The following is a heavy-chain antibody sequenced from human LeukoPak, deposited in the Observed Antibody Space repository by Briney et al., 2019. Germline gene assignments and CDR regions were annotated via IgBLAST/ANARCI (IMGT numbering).Heavy chain of an antibody. D-gene: IGHD5-24*01. CDR1: GFTFSSYG. CDR2: TSYDGTDT. Sequence: PGGSLRLSCAASGFTFSSYGIHWVRQAPGKGLEWVALTSYDGTDTYYADSVKGRFTISRDNTKNTLSLQMNSLRPEDTAVYYCAKERRWQQYYCGSWGQGTLVTVSS. V-gene: IGHV3-30*18. CDR3: AKERRWQQYYCGS. J-gene: IGHJ4*02.